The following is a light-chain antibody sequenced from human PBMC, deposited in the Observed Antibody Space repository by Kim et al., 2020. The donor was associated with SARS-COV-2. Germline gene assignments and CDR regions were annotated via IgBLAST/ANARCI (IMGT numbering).Light chain of an antibody. J-gene: IGKJ2*03. CDR3: QQRSNWPPYS. V-gene: IGKV3-11*01. CDR1: QSVRRD. CDR2: DAP. Sequence: LCQGERETHPCGASQSVRRDLAWYKQKPGQAPRLLLYDAPNKATGIPARFSGSGSGTDFTLTISSLEPEDFAGYYCQQRSNWPPYSFGQGTKLEI.